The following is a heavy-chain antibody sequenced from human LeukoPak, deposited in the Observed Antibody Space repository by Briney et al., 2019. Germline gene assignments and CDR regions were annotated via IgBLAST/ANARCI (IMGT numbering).Heavy chain of an antibody. J-gene: IGHJ4*02. CDR2: IKQDGSEK. V-gene: IGHV3-7*03. Sequence: GGSLRLSCAASGFTFSGYWMSWVRQAPGKGLEWVANIKQDGSEKYYVDSVKGRFTISRNNAKNSLYLQMNSLRAEDTAVYYCARDRIQLWFQNHYFDYWGQGTLVTVSS. CDR1: GFTFSGYW. CDR3: ARDRIQLWFQNHYFDY. D-gene: IGHD5-18*01.